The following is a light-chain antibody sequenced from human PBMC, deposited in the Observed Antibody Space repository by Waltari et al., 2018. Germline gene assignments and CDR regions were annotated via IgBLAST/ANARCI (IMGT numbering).Light chain of an antibody. CDR3: QQYHKWPPGG. V-gene: IGKV3-15*01. Sequence: VVTQSPATLSVSPWKTVTLSCRASQRVNTNLAWYQQKPGQAPRLLIFAASTRAPGIPSRFGGSGSGTEFTLTITSLQFEDVGVYFCQQYHKWPPGGFGGGTKVEIE. J-gene: IGKJ4*01. CDR1: QRVNTN. CDR2: AAS.